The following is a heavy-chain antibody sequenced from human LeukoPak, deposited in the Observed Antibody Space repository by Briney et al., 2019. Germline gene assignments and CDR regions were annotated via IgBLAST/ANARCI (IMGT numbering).Heavy chain of an antibody. D-gene: IGHD6-13*01. V-gene: IGHV3-23*01. CDR1: GFTFSSYT. J-gene: IGHJ4*02. CDR2: ISGSGDST. Sequence: GGSLRLSCVAPGFTFSSYTMSWIRQAPGKGLDWVSAISGSGDSTYYADSVKGRFTIPSDNYKNTLYLQMNSLSAEDTALYYCATGEGHHLVRFAPCWGQGTLVTVSS. CDR3: ATGEGHHLVRFAPC.